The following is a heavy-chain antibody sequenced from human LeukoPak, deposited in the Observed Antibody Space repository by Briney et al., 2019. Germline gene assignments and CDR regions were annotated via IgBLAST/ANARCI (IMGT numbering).Heavy chain of an antibody. Sequence: ASVKVSCKASGSTFSSYAISWVRQAPGQGLEWMGGIIPIFGTANYAQKFQGRVTITADESTSTAYMELSSLRSEDTAVYYCAREKYYDFWSGYSWGQGTLVTVSS. CDR2: IIPIFGTA. J-gene: IGHJ4*02. CDR1: GSTFSSYA. D-gene: IGHD3-3*01. CDR3: AREKYYDFWSGYS. V-gene: IGHV1-69*13.